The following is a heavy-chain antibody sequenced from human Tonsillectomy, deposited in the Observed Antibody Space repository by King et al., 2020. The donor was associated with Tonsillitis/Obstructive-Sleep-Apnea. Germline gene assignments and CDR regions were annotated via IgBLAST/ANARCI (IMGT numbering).Heavy chain of an antibody. D-gene: IGHD3-22*01. CDR1: GGSISSYY. J-gene: IGHJ4*02. Sequence: VQLQESGPGLVKPSETLSLTCTVSGGSISSYYWSWIRQPPGKGLEWIGYIYYSGSTNYNPSLKSRVTISVDTSKNQFSLKLSSVTAADTAVYYCARASYYYDSMKYWGQGTLVTVSS. CDR2: IYYSGST. V-gene: IGHV4-59*01. CDR3: ARASYYYDSMKY.